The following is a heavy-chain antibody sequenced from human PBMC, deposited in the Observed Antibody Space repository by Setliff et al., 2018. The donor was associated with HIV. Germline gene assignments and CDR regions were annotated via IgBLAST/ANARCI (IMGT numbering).Heavy chain of an antibody. D-gene: IGHD2-21*02. CDR2: IFPGDSKM. V-gene: IGHV5-51*01. CDR1: GYSFTSYW. J-gene: IGHJ4*02. Sequence: GESLKISCKGSGYSFTSYWIAWVRQKPGKGLEWMGIIFPGDSKMRYSPSFRGRVTLSADKSISTAYLQWSSLQTSDSGMYYCARGIAALTASFDSWGQGSLVTVSS. CDR3: ARGIAALTASFDS.